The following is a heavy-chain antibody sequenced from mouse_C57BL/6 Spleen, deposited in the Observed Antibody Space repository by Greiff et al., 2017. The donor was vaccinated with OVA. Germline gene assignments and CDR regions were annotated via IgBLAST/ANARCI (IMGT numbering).Heavy chain of an antibody. D-gene: IGHD4-1*01. V-gene: IGHV1-55*01. Sequence: VQLQQPGAELVKPGASVKMSCKASGYTFTSYWITWVKQRPGQGLEWIGDIYPGSGSTNYNEKFKSKATLTVDTSSSTAYMKLSSLPSEDSAVYYCATNWDNYYAMDCWGQGTSVTVSS. CDR1: GYTFTSYW. CDR2: IYPGSGST. J-gene: IGHJ4*01. CDR3: ATNWDNYYAMDC.